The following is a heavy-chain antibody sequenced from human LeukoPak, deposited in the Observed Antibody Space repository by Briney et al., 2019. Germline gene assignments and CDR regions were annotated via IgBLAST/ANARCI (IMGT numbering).Heavy chain of an antibody. CDR1: GFTFSSYA. J-gene: IGHJ4*02. D-gene: IGHD2-2*01. V-gene: IGHV3-30-3*01. CDR2: ISYDGSNK. CDR3: ARDFPVVVPAAAYFDY. Sequence: GGSLRLSCAASGFTFSSYAMHWVRQAPGKGLEWVAVISYDGSNKYYADSVKGRFTISRDNSKNTLYLQMNSLRAEDTAVYYCARDFPVVVPAAAYFDYWGQGTLVTVSS.